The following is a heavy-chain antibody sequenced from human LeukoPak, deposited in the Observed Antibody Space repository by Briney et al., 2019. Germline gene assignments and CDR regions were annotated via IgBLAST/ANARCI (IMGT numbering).Heavy chain of an antibody. CDR2: ISGSGGST. J-gene: IGHJ4*02. CDR3: AKWGGSGSYFLGFDY. Sequence: QAGGSLRLSCAASGFTFSSYAMSWVRQAPGKGLEWVSAISGSGGSTYYADSAKGRFTISRDNSKNTLYLQMNSLRAEDTAVYYCAKWGGSGSYFLGFDYWGQGTLVTVSS. D-gene: IGHD3-10*01. CDR1: GFTFSSYA. V-gene: IGHV3-23*01.